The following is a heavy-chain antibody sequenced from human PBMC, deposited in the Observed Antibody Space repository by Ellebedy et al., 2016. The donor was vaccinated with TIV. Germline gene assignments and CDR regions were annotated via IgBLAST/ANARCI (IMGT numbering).Heavy chain of an antibody. CDR1: GYSFTSYW. V-gene: IGHV5-51*01. D-gene: IGHD4-17*01. Sequence: GESLKISCKGSGYSFTSYWIGWVRQMPGKGLEWMGIIYPGDSDTRYSPSFQGQVTISAGKSISTAYLQWSSLKASDTAMYYCARHQYGDYSYYYGMDVWGQGTTVTVSS. CDR3: ARHQYGDYSYYYGMDV. J-gene: IGHJ6*02. CDR2: IYPGDSDT.